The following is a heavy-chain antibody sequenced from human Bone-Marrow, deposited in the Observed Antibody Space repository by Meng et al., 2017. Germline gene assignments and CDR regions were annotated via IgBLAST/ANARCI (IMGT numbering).Heavy chain of an antibody. CDR1: GGSFGDYY. J-gene: IGHJ1*01. V-gene: IGHV4-34*01. CDR3: TRGQDYIWGPE. CDR2: IGHSGRT. D-gene: IGHD3-16*01. Sequence: QVQLQGLGAGLLKPSETLSLTCDGYGGSFGDYYAWVRQPPGKGLEWIGEIGHSGRTVYSPALKSRVTVSLDTSKDTEQFFLQMKYVTAADTAVYYCTRGQDYIWGPEWGQGTLVTVSS.